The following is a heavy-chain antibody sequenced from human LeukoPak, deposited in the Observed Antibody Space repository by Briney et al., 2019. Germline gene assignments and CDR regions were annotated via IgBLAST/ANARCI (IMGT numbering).Heavy chain of an antibody. D-gene: IGHD2-2*01. CDR2: IKFDGSEK. J-gene: IGHJ5*02. CDR1: GFTFSHHW. V-gene: IGHV3-7*01. CDR3: VGARSSLWSRQVSIWFDP. Sequence: GGSLRLSCSGSGFTFSHHWMTRVRQAPGKGLEWVANIKFDGSEKFYGDSVKGRFTISRDNAKNSLYLQMNSLRAEDTATYFCVGARSSLWSRQVSIWFDPWGQGTLVTVSS.